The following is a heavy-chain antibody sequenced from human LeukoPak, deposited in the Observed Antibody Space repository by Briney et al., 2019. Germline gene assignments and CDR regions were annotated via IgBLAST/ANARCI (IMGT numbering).Heavy chain of an antibody. V-gene: IGHV4-39*07. CDR2: IYYSGST. D-gene: IGHD1-26*01. Sequence: SETLSLTCTVSGGSISSSSYYWGWIRQPPGKGLEWIGSIYYSGSTYYNPSLKSRVTISVDTSKNQFSLKLSSVTAADTAVYYCARGGFGFRSGSSGSYYPLFDYWGQGTLVTVSS. CDR3: ARGGFGFRSGSSGSYYPLFDY. CDR1: GGSISSSSYY. J-gene: IGHJ4*02.